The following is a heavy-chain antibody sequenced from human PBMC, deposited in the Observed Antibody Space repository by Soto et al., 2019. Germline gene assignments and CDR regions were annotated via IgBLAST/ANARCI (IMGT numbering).Heavy chain of an antibody. CDR1: GGSVSSGSYY. CDR3: AARAIGYCSGGSCYPFGF. CDR2: IHYSGST. J-gene: IGHJ4*02. Sequence: SETLSLTCTVSGGSVSSGSYYWSWIRQPPGKGLEWIGYIHYSGSTNYNPSLKSRVTISVDTSKNQFSLKLSSVTAADTAVYYCAARAIGYCSGGSCYPFGFWGQGTLVTVSS. V-gene: IGHV4-61*01. D-gene: IGHD2-15*01.